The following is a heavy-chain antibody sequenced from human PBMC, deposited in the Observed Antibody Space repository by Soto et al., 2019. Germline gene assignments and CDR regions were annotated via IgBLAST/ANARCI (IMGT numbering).Heavy chain of an antibody. D-gene: IGHD3-22*01. J-gene: IGHJ6*02. V-gene: IGHV3-33*01. Sequence: HPGGSLRLSCAASGFTFSSYGMHWVRQAPGKGLEWVAVIWYDGSNKYYADSVKGRFTISRDNSKNTLYLQMNSLRAEDTAVYYCARVRYYYDSSGYYHYYYYYGMDVWGQGTTVTVSS. CDR3: ARVRYYYDSSGYYHYYYYYGMDV. CDR2: IWYDGSNK. CDR1: GFTFSSYG.